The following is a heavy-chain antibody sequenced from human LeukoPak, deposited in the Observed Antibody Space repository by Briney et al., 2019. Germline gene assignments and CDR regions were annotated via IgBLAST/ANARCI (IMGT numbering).Heavy chain of an antibody. D-gene: IGHD6-19*01. CDR1: GGSMSSFNW. CDR3: ARIAVAGTHFDY. V-gene: IGHV4-4*02. J-gene: IGHJ4*02. CDR2: IFHSGST. Sequence: PSETLSLTCAVSGGSMSSFNWWSWVRQPPGEGLEWIGEIFHSGSTNYNPSLKSRVTISIDKSKNQFSLNLSSVTAADTAVYYCARIAVAGTHFDYWGQGTLVTVSS.